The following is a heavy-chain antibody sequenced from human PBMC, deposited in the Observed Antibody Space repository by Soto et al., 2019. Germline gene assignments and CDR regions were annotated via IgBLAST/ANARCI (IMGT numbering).Heavy chain of an antibody. V-gene: IGHV3-23*01. J-gene: IGHJ4*02. CDR2: VNGNGGST. D-gene: IGHD5-18*01. Sequence: EVQLLESGGGLVQPGGSLTLSCVASGFTFSADDMNWGRQAPGKGLEWVSVVNGNGGSTYYAASVKGRFTTSRDYSKNTGYLQMNRLRAEDTAVYYCRAYTYGQGVDYWGQGPLVTVSS. CDR3: RAYTYGQGVDY. CDR1: GFTFSADD.